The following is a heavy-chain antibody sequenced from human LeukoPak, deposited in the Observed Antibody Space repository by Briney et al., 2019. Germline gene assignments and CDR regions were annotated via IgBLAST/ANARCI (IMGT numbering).Heavy chain of an antibody. CDR2: IVVGSGNT. CDR3: AAVGDYGDYDY. CDR1: GFTFTSSA. V-gene: IGHV1-58*02. J-gene: IGHJ4*02. Sequence: TSVKVSCKASGFTFTSSAMQWVRQPRGQRLEGIGWIVVGSGNTNYAQKFQERVTITRDMSTSTAYMELSSLRCEDTAVYYCAAVGDYGDYDYWGQGTLVTVSS. D-gene: IGHD4-17*01.